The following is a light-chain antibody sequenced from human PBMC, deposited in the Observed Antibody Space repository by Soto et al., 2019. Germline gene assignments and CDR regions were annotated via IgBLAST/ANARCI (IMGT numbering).Light chain of an antibody. CDR2: RNN. CDR1: SSNIGSNY. J-gene: IGLJ3*02. Sequence: QSVLTQPPSASGTPGQRVTISCSGSSSNIGSNYVYWYQQLPGTAPKLLIYRNNQRPSGVPDRFSGSKSGTSASLAISGLRSEDEDDYYCAAWDDSLRAPWVFGGGTKVTVL. V-gene: IGLV1-47*01. CDR3: AAWDDSLRAPWV.